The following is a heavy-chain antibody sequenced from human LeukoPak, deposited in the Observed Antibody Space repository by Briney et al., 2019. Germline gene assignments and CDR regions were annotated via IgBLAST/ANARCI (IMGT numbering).Heavy chain of an antibody. D-gene: IGHD2-2*01. V-gene: IGHV4-34*01. CDR1: GGSFSGYY. Sequence: SETLSLTCAVYGGSFSGYYWSWIRQPPGKGLEWIGEINHSGSTNYNPSLKSRVTISVDTSKNQFSLKLSSVTAAGTAVYYCARGVRVVVPAAIRNWFDPWGQGTLVTVSS. CDR2: INHSGST. J-gene: IGHJ5*02. CDR3: ARGVRVVVPAAIRNWFDP.